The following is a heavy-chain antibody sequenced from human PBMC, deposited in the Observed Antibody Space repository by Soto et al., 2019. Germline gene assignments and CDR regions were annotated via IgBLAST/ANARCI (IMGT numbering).Heavy chain of an antibody. J-gene: IGHJ4*02. CDR1: GVSISSYY. V-gene: IGHV4-59*01. Sequence: SETLSLTCTVSGVSISSYYWSWIRQPPGKGLEWIGYIYHTGSTYSIPSLKSRLTISLDKSKSQFSLRLSSVTAADTAVYYCMSRAHDFWGPGTLVTVS. CDR2: IYHTGST. D-gene: IGHD3-3*01. CDR3: MSRAHDF.